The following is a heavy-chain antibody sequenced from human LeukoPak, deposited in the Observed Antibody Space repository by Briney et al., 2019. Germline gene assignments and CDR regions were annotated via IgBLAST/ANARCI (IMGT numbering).Heavy chain of an antibody. V-gene: IGHV4-59*08. CDR2: IYYSGST. Sequence: PETLSLTCTVSGGSISSYYWSWIRQPPGKGLEWIGYIYYSGSTNYNPSLKSRVTISVDMSKNQFSLKLTSVTTADTAVYYCARRRVDGYIDYWGQGTLVTVSS. CDR3: ARRRVDGYIDY. J-gene: IGHJ4*02. CDR1: GGSISSYY. D-gene: IGHD6-19*01.